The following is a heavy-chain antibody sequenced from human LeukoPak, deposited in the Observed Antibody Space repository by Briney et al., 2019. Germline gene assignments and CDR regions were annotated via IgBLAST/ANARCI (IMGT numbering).Heavy chain of an antibody. CDR2: LDPEDGET. CDR1: GYSLTELS. D-gene: IGHD5-12*01. J-gene: IGHJ5*02. V-gene: IGHV1-24*01. CDR3: ATDLVTTSLIGLNYLDP. Sequence: ESSVKVSCKVSGYSLTELSMHWVRQAPGEGLEWMGGLDPEDGETVYAERFRDRVTMTKDASTGTVYMELSSLRSEDTAVYFCATDLVTTSLIGLNYLDPWGQGTLVTVSS.